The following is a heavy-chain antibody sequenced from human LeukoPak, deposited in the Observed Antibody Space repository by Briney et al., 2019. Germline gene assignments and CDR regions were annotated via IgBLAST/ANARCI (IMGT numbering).Heavy chain of an antibody. D-gene: IGHD1-7*01. Sequence: PGGSLRLSCAASGFTFSNYWMHWVRQTPGKGLVWVSRINSDGTSASYADSVKGRFTISRDNAKNTLYLQMNSLRAEDTAVYYCARGKLELRSLHFDYWGQGTLVTVSS. CDR3: ARGKLELRSLHFDY. V-gene: IGHV3-74*01. CDR2: INSDGTSA. J-gene: IGHJ4*02. CDR1: GFTFSNYW.